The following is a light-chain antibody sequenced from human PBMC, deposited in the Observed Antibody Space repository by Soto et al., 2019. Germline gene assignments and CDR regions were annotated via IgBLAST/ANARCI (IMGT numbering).Light chain of an antibody. CDR3: QQYNKAWT. J-gene: IGKJ1*01. V-gene: IGKV1-5*03. Sequence: DIKLTQSPSTLSVSVGDRVTLTCRASQSISSWLAWYQQKPGKAPKLLIYKASSLESGVPSSFSGSGSGTEFTLTISRLEPDDFASYYCQQYNKAWTFGQGTKVDIK. CDR2: KAS. CDR1: QSISSW.